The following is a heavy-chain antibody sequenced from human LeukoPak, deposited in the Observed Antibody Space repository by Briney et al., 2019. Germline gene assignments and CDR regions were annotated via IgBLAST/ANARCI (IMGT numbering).Heavy chain of an antibody. Sequence: PSETLSLTCTVSGGSISSYYWSWIRQPAGKGLEWIGRIYTSGSTNYNPSLKSRVTMSVDTSKNQFSLKLSSVTAADTAVYYCARGVRPKSSSWYYFDYWGQGTLVTVSS. V-gene: IGHV4-4*07. D-gene: IGHD6-13*01. CDR1: GGSISSYY. CDR2: IYTSGST. CDR3: ARGVRPKSSSWYYFDY. J-gene: IGHJ4*02.